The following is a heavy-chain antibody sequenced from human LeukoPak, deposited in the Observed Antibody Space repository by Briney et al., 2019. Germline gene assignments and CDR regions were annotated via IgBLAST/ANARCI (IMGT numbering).Heavy chain of an antibody. J-gene: IGHJ4*02. CDR3: ARDSSGWYYFDY. Sequence: SVKVSCKASGGTFSSYAMSWVRQAPGQGSEGMGGIITICGTENYEEKFQGRVTITTDESTSTAYMELSCLRSEDTAVYYCARDSSGWYYFDYWGQGTLVTVSS. CDR2: IITICGTE. CDR1: GGTFSSYA. D-gene: IGHD6-19*01. V-gene: IGHV1-69*05.